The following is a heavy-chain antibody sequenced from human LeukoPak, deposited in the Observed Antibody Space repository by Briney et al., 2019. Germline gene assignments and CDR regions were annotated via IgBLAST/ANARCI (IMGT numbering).Heavy chain of an antibody. V-gene: IGHV5-51*01. CDR2: IYPGDSDT. CDR1: GYSFTSYW. J-gene: IGHJ3*02. CDR3: ARPVEQLALYAFDI. Sequence: GASLQISCKGSGYSFTSYWIGWVRQLPGKGLEWMGIIYPGDSDTRYSPSFQGQVTISADKSISTAYLQWSSLKASDTAMYYCARPVEQLALYAFDIWGQGTMVTVSS. D-gene: IGHD6-6*01.